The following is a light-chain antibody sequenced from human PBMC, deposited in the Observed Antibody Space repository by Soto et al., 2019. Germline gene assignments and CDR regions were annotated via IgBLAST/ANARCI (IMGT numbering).Light chain of an antibody. Sequence: QAVVTQPPSASGTPGQRVTISCSGSSSNIGSNFVYWYQQLPGTAPKLLIYRNNQRPSGVPDRFSGSKSDTSASLAISGLRSEDEADYYCAAWYDSLSGWVFGGGTKLTVL. CDR1: SSNIGSNF. CDR3: AAWYDSLSGWV. V-gene: IGLV1-47*01. CDR2: RNN. J-gene: IGLJ3*02.